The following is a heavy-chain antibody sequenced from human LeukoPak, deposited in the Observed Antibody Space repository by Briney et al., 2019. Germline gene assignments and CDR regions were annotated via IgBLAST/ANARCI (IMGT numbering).Heavy chain of an antibody. CDR3: VLGYCSTTSCPASGDSWFDP. CDR1: GGTFSKYA. D-gene: IGHD2-2*01. V-gene: IGHV1-69*05. Sequence: GASVKVSCKASGGTFSKYAITWVGQPPGQGLEWMGGIIPIFGPSNYAQKFQARVTITTDESTSTGYMELSSLRFEDTAVYYRVLGYCSTTSCPASGDSWFDPWGQGTPVTVSS. J-gene: IGHJ5*02. CDR2: IIPIFGPS.